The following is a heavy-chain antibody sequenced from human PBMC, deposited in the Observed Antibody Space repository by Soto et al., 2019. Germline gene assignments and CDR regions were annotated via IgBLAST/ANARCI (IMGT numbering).Heavy chain of an antibody. CDR2: IHAYNGDT. J-gene: IGHJ4*02. CDR1: GYTFSSYR. CDR3: ARAAYGDDDY. Sequence: QVQLVQSGAEVKKPGASVKVSCKASGYTFSSYRISWVRQAPGQGPEWMGWIHAYNGDTKDAQKLHDRLIMTTDTSTSTAYMELRSLTSDVTAVYYCARAAYGDDDYWGQGTLVTVSS. V-gene: IGHV1-18*01. D-gene: IGHD4-17*01.